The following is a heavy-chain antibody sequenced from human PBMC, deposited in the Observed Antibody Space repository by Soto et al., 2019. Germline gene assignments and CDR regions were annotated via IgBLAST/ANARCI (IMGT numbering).Heavy chain of an antibody. CDR1: GFTFSSYA. V-gene: IGHV3-23*01. CDR3: AKASPYYDSSGYYYEAFDI. CDR2: ISGSGGST. D-gene: IGHD3-22*01. Sequence: GGSLRLSCAASGFTFSSYAMSWVRQAPGKGLEWVSAISGSGGSTYYADSVKGRFTISRDNSKSPLYLQMNSLRAEDTAVYYCAKASPYYDSSGYYYEAFDIWGQGTMVTVSS. J-gene: IGHJ3*02.